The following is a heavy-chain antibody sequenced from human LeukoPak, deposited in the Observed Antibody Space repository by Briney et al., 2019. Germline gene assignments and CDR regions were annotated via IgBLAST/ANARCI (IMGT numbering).Heavy chain of an antibody. V-gene: IGHV1-8*01. J-gene: IGHJ4*02. CDR1: GYTFTSYD. CDR3: VRVTSGRMDFDY. CDR2: MNPNSGNT. Sequence: ASVKVSCKASGYTFTSYDINWVRQATGQGLEWMGWMNPNSGNTGYAQKFQGRVTMTRDTSISTAYMELSSLTSEDTAVYYCVRVTSGRMDFDYWGQGTLVTVSS. D-gene: IGHD6-19*01.